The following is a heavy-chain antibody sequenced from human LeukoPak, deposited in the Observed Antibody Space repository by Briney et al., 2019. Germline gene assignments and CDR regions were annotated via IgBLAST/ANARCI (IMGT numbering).Heavy chain of an antibody. Sequence: SVKVSCKASGGTFSSYAISWVRQTPGQGLEWMGGIIPIFGTANYAQKFQGRVTITADESTSTAYMELSSLRSEDTAVYYCARVIEPYTAMVGVVEDWGQGTLVTVSS. CDR2: IIPIFGTA. CDR1: GGTFSSYA. D-gene: IGHD5-18*01. V-gene: IGHV1-69*13. J-gene: IGHJ4*02. CDR3: ARVIEPYTAMVGVVED.